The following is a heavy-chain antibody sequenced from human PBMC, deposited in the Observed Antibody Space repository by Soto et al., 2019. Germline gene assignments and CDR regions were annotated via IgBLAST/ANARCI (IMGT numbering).Heavy chain of an antibody. CDR1: GFSLSNARMG. V-gene: IGHV2-26*01. CDR2: IFSNDEK. Sequence: QVTLKESGPVLVKPTETLTLTCTVSGFSLSNARMGVSWIRQPPGKALEWLAHIFSNDEKSYSTSLKSRLTISKDTSKSQVVLTMTNMDPVATATYYCARMYYYDSSGYYYYYYFDYWGQGTLVTVSS. D-gene: IGHD3-22*01. CDR3: ARMYYYDSSGYYYYYYFDY. J-gene: IGHJ4*02.